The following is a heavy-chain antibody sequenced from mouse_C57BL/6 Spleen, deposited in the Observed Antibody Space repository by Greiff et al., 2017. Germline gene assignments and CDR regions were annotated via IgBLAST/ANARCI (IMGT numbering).Heavy chain of an antibody. CDR1: GFTFSNYW. CDR2: IRLKSDNYAT. Sequence: EVKVEESGGGLVQPGGSMKLSCVASGFTFSNYWMNWVRQSPEKGLEWVAQIRLKSDNYATHYAESVKGRFTISRDDSKSSFYLQMNNLRAEDTGIYCCTGNSQYYFDYWGQGTTLTVSS. J-gene: IGHJ2*01. CDR3: TGNSQYYFDY. D-gene: IGHD4-1*02. V-gene: IGHV6-3*01.